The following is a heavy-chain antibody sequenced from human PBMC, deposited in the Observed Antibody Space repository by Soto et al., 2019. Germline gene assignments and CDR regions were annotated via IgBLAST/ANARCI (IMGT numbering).Heavy chain of an antibody. Sequence: PSETLSLTCSVSGVSVSSDDYYWNWIRQPPGKGLEWIGYNHIRGRTNYNPSLGSRVAISLDTSKNQFSLTLTSVTAADTAIYCCARLLDINSWPLDFWGQGTLVT. D-gene: IGHD1-26*01. CDR3: ARLLDINSWPLDF. CDR2: NHIRGRT. V-gene: IGHV4-61*08. CDR1: GVSVSSDDYY. J-gene: IGHJ4*02.